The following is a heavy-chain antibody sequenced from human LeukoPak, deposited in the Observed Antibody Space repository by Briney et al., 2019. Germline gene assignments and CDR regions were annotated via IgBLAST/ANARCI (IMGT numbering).Heavy chain of an antibody. CDR3: AKHISGSFTFDM. V-gene: IGHV3-23*01. D-gene: IGHD1-26*01. Sequence: GGSLRLSCAASGFFFSSHSMTWVRQAPGKGLEWVSTSGSAGGIYYADSVKGRFTVSRDNSKNTLYLQMNSLRADDTAVYYCAKHISGSFTFDMWGQGTMVTVSS. CDR2: SGSAGGI. CDR1: GFFFSSHS. J-gene: IGHJ3*02.